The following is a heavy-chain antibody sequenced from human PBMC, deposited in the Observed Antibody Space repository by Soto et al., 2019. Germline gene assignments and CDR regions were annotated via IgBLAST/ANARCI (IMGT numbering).Heavy chain of an antibody. J-gene: IGHJ4*02. V-gene: IGHV3-74*01. Sequence: EVQLVESGGGLVQPGGSLRLSCAASGFTFSSYWMHWVRQAPGKGLVWVSRINSDGSSTNYADSVKGRFTISRDNAKNTLYLQMKSLRVEDTAVYYCGIAVAGTVFDYWGQGTLVTVSS. D-gene: IGHD6-19*01. CDR2: INSDGSST. CDR1: GFTFSSYW. CDR3: GIAVAGTVFDY.